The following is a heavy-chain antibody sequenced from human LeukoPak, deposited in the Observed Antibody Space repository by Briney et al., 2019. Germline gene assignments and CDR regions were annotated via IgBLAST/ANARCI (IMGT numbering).Heavy chain of an antibody. V-gene: IGHV4-61*01. J-gene: IGHJ3*02. CDR2: IYDSGST. CDR1: GYSISSGYY. CDR3: ASLTTADAFDI. D-gene: IGHD3-22*01. Sequence: KPSETLSLTCTVSGYSISSGYYWGWIRQPPGKGLEWIGYIYDSGSTNYNPSLKSRVTISVDTSKNQFSLKVSSVTAADTAVYYCASLTTADAFDIWGQGTMVTVSS.